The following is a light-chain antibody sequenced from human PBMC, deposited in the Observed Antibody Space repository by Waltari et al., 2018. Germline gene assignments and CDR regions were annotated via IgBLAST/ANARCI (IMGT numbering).Light chain of an antibody. V-gene: IGLV1-44*01. Sequence: QSVLPQPPSASGTPGPRGPLSCSGSSSHIGSNNVNCSQQHPRRAPKLLIYRNNQRPSGVPDRFACSKSGTSASLAISGLQSEDEADYYCAAWDDSLNGFWVFGGGTKLTVL. CDR1: SSHIGSNN. CDR2: RNN. J-gene: IGLJ3*02. CDR3: AAWDDSLNGFWV.